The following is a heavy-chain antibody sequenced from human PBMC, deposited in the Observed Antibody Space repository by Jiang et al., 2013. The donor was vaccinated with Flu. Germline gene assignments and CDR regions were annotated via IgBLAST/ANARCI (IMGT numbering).Heavy chain of an antibody. CDR2: IIPILGIA. Sequence: SGAEVKKPGSSVKVSCKASGGTFSSYAISWVRQAPGQGLEWMGRIIPILGIANYAQKFQGRVTMTRDTSISTAYMELSRLRSDDTAVYYCATASGLFFRTFDIWGQGTMVTVSS. V-gene: IGHV1-69*04. D-gene: IGHD2-21*01. J-gene: IGHJ3*02. CDR3: ATASGLFFRTFDI. CDR1: GGTFSSYA.